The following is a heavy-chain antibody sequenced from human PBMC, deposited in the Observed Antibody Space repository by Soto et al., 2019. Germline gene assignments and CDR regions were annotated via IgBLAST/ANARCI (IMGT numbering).Heavy chain of an antibody. CDR1: GFTFSNYW. CDR3: ARGDCVGGTCYSLAGSFYYYMDV. Sequence: EVQLVESGGGLVQPGGSLRLSCAASGFTFSNYWMYWVRQAPGKGLEWVSRINSDGSVSSHADSVRGRLTISRDNVKNNMYLPMDSLRAEDTAVYFCARGDCVGGTCYSLAGSFYYYMDVWGKGTAVTVFS. J-gene: IGHJ6*03. D-gene: IGHD2-15*01. CDR2: INSDGSVS. V-gene: IGHV3-74*02.